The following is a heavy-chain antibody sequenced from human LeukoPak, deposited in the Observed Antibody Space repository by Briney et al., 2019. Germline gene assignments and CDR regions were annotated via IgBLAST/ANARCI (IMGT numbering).Heavy chain of an antibody. D-gene: IGHD3-22*01. V-gene: IGHV3-48*04. Sequence: GGSLRLSCAASGFSFSRYGMKWVRQAPGKGLERLSYIRSSDSTTYYADSVKGRFTISRDNAKNSLYLQMDSLRVEDTAVYYCAKGADSSAHSFDYWGQGTLVTVSS. CDR3: AKGADSSAHSFDY. CDR1: GFSFSRYG. J-gene: IGHJ4*02. CDR2: IRSSDSTT.